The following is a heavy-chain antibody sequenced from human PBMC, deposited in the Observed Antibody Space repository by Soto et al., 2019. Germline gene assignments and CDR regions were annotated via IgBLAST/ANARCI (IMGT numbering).Heavy chain of an antibody. CDR3: ARKWFGDQSGMDV. Sequence: GGSLRLSCAASGFTFSDYYMSWIRQAPGKGLEWVSYISSSSSYTNYADSVKGRFTISRDNAKNSLYLQMNSLRAEDTAVYYCARKWFGDQSGMDVWGQGTTVTVSS. CDR2: ISSSSSYT. J-gene: IGHJ6*02. CDR1: GFTFSDYY. V-gene: IGHV3-11*06. D-gene: IGHD3-10*01.